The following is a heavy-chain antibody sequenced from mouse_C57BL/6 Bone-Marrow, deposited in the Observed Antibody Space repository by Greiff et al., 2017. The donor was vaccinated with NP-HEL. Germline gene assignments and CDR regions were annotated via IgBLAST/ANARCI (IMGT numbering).Heavy chain of an antibody. D-gene: IGHD2-3*01. CDR2: ISSGSSTI. CDR1: GFTFSDYG. V-gene: IGHV5-17*01. Sequence: DVHLVESGGGLVKPGGSLKLSCAASGFTFSDYGMHWVRQAPEKGLEWVAYISSGSSTIYYADTVKGRFTIFRDNAKNTLFLQMTSLRSEDTAMYYCARNDGYYVDAMDYWGQGTSVTVSS. J-gene: IGHJ4*01. CDR3: ARNDGYYVDAMDY.